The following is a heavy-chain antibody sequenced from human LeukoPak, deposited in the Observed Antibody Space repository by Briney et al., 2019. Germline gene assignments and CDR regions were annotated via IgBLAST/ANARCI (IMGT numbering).Heavy chain of an antibody. Sequence: GGSLRLSCAASGFTVSSNYMSWVRQAPGKGLEWVSVIYSGGSTYYADSVKGRFTISRDNSKNTLYLQMNSLRAEDTAVYYCARAFAGVGATIGAEYYFDYWGQGTLVTVSS. CDR2: IYSGGST. CDR3: ARAFAGVGATIGAEYYFDY. J-gene: IGHJ4*02. V-gene: IGHV3-53*01. CDR1: GFTVSSNY. D-gene: IGHD1-26*01.